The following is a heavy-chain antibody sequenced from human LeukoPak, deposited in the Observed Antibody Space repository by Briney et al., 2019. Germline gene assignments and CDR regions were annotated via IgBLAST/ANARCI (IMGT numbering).Heavy chain of an antibody. CDR2: INWNGGST. V-gene: IGHV3-20*04. CDR3: ARGAAVAGGYYYFDY. J-gene: IGHJ4*02. Sequence: GGSLRLSCAASGFTFDDYGMSWVRQAPGKGLEWVSGINWNGGSTGYADSVKGRFTISRDNAKNSLYLQMNSLRAEDTAVYYCARGAAVAGGYYYFDYWGQGTLVTVSS. CDR1: GFTFDDYG. D-gene: IGHD6-19*01.